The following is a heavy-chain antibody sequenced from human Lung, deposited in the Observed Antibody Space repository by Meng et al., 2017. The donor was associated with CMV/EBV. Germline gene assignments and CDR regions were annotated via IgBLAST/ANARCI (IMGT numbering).Heavy chain of an antibody. D-gene: IGHD2-2*01. CDR2: VSGYNDNT. V-gene: IGHV1-18*01. Sequence: ASVXVSXKASGYTFTNYVINWVRQAPGQGLEWMGWVSGYNDNTKYAQKLQDRVTMTTDISTSTAYMELRSLRSDDTAIYYCARTYCSSTSCSPPYYYAMDFWXQGTTVTVSS. CDR3: ARTYCSSTSCSPPYYYAMDF. J-gene: IGHJ6*02. CDR1: GYTFTNYV.